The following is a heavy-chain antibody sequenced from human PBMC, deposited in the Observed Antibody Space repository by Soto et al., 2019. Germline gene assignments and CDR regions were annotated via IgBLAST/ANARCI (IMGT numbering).Heavy chain of an antibody. CDR1: GFTFSSYG. V-gene: IGHV3-33*01. J-gene: IGHJ4*02. CDR2: IWYDGSNK. D-gene: IGHD4-17*01. CDR3: ARGETTVTTFGVY. Sequence: ESGGGVVQPGRSLRLSCAASGFTFSSYGMHWVRQAPGKGLEWVAVIWYDGSNKYYADSVKGRFTISRDNSKNTLYLQMNSLRAEDTAVYYCARGETTVTTFGVYWGQGTLVTVSS.